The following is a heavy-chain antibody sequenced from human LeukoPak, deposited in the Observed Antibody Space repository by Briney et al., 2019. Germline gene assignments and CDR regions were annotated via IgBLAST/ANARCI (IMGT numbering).Heavy chain of an antibody. CDR3: ARAYSGSYPFDY. J-gene: IGHJ4*02. D-gene: IGHD1-26*01. CDR1: GGSISSYY. CDR2: IYYSGST. V-gene: IGHV4-59*01. Sequence: SETLSLTCTVSGGSISSYYWSWIRKPPGKGLEWIGYIYYSGSTNYNPSLKSRVTISVDTSKNQFSLKLSSVTAADTAVYYCARAYSGSYPFDYWGQGTLVTVSS.